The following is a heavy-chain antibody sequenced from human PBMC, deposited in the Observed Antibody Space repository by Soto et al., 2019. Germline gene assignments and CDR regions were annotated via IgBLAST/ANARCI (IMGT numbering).Heavy chain of an antibody. CDR3: ARDSSYYYGSGILDY. CDR2: IYYSGST. D-gene: IGHD3-10*01. J-gene: IGHJ4*02. Sequence: SETLSLTCTVSGGSISSGGYYWSWIRQPPGKGLEWIGYIYYSGSTNYNPSLKSRVTISVDTSKNQFSLKLSSVTAADTAVYYCARDSSYYYGSGILDYWGQGTLVTVSS. V-gene: IGHV4-61*08. CDR1: GGSISSGGYY.